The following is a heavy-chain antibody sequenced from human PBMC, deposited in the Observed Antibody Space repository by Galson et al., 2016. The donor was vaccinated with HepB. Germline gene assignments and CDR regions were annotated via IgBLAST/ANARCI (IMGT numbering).Heavy chain of an antibody. CDR2: IYYTGST. CDR3: ASWKDFVEAPVAPPVVFDC. D-gene: IGHD2-2*01. J-gene: IGHJ4*02. CDR1: GGSTSSSSYY. Sequence: LSLTCTVSGGSTSSSSYYWGWIRQPPGKGLEWIGSIYYTGSTYYNPSLKSRVIISVDTSKNQISLKLSSVTAADTAMYFCASWKDFVEAPVAPPVVFDCWGQGTLVTVSS. V-gene: IGHV4-39*01.